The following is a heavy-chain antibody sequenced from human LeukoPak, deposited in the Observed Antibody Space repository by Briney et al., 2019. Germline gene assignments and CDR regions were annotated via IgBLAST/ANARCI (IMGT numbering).Heavy chain of an antibody. CDR2: INSDGSST. Sequence: GGSLRLSCAASGFTFSSYWMHWVRHAPGKGLGWVSRINSDGSSTNYADSVKGRFTISGDKAKNTLYLKMNRLREEDTGVYYCARDPPYYDFWSGYPFGNYYYYYGMDVWGQGTTVTVSS. CDR3: ARDPPYYDFWSGYPFGNYYYYYGMDV. D-gene: IGHD3-3*01. J-gene: IGHJ6*02. CDR1: GFTFSSYW. V-gene: IGHV3-74*01.